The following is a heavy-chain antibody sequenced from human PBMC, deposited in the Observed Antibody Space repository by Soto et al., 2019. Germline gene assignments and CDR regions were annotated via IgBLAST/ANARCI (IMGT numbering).Heavy chain of an antibody. CDR3: ARSLIWYSSGWYNWFDP. V-gene: IGHV4-34*01. Sequence: SETLSLTCAVYGGSFSGYYWSWIRQPPGKGLEWIGEINHSGSTNYNPSLKSRVTISVDTSKNQFSLKLSSVTAADTAMYYCARSLIWYSSGWYNWFDPWGQGTLVTVSS. J-gene: IGHJ5*02. CDR1: GGSFSGYY. D-gene: IGHD6-19*01. CDR2: INHSGST.